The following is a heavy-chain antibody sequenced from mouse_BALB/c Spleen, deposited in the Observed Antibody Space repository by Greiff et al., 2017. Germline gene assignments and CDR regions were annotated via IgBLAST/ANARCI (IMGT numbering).Heavy chain of an antibody. CDR1: GYTFTSYW. CDR2: IYPGNSDT. J-gene: IGHJ4*01. CDR3: TRWLPHYYAMDY. V-gene: IGHV1-5*01. D-gene: IGHD2-2*01. Sequence: VQLKQSGTVLARPGASVKMSCKASGYTFTSYWMHWVKQRPGQGLEWIGAIYPGNSDTSYNQKFKGKAKLTAVTSTSTAYMELSSLTNEDSAVYYCTRWLPHYYAMDYWGQGTSVTVSS.